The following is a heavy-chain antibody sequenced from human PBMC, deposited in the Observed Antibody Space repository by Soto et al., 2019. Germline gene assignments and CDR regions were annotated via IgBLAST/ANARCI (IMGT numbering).Heavy chain of an antibody. Sequence: QVQLVESGGGVVQPGRSLRLSCAASGFTFSSYGMHWVRQAPGKGLEWVAVISYDGSNKYYADSVKGRFTISRDNSKNTLYLQMNSLRAEDTAVYYCAKVDLDYWCQGTLVTVSS. CDR1: GFTFSSYG. J-gene: IGHJ4*02. D-gene: IGHD2-2*03. CDR2: ISYDGSNK. CDR3: AKVDLDY. V-gene: IGHV3-30*18.